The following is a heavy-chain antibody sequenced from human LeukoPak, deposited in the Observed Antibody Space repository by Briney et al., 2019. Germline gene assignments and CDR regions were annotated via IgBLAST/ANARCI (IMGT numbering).Heavy chain of an antibody. CDR2: IYSGGTT. CDR1: GFTVSSNY. D-gene: IGHD3-3*01. Sequence: GGSLRLSCAASGFTVSSNYMSWVRQAPGKGLEWVSVIYSGGTTYYADSVKGRFTISRDNSKNTLFLQMNSLRAEDTAVYYCARADYDFWSGYYTPSDYWGQGTLVTVFS. CDR3: ARADYDFWSGYYTPSDY. V-gene: IGHV3-66*01. J-gene: IGHJ4*02.